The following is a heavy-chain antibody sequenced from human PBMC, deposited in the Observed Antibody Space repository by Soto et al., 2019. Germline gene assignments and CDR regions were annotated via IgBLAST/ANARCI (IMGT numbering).Heavy chain of an antibody. CDR2: VSAYNGNT. V-gene: IGHV1-18*01. J-gene: IGHJ5*02. Sequence: QVQLVQSGAEVKKPGASVQVSCKASGYTFTSYGISWVRQAPGQGPEWMGWVSAYNGNTNYAQKLEGRVTMTTDTATRTAYVELRSLRSEDTAVYYCAGVVVAATRKFDPWGQGTLVTVSS. D-gene: IGHD2-15*01. CDR1: GYTFTSYG. CDR3: AGVVVAATRKFDP.